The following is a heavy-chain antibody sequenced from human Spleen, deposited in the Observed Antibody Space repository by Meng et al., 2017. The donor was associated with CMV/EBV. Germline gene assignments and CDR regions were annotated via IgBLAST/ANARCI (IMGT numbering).Heavy chain of an antibody. D-gene: IGHD3-9*01. V-gene: IGHV1-8*03. CDR3: ARDLHDILTGYYASALVYYGMDV. CDR2: MNPNSGNT. J-gene: IGHJ6*02. CDR1: GYTFTSYD. Sequence: ASVKVSCKASGYTFTSYDINWVRQATGQGLEWMGWMNPNSGNTGYAQKFQGRVTITRNTSISTAYMELSSLRSEDTAVYYCARDLHDILTGYYASALVYYGMDVWGQGTTVTVSS.